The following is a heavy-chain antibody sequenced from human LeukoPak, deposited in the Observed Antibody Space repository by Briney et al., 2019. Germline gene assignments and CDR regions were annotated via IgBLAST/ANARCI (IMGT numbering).Heavy chain of an antibody. CDR2: ISYDGSNK. CDR1: GFTFSSYG. Sequence: PGGSLRLSCAASGFTFSSYGMHWVRQAPGKGLEWVAVISYDGSNKYYADSVKGRFTISRDNSKNTLYLQMNSLRAEDTAVYYCAREASEKTTAGPFDIWGQGTMVTVSS. D-gene: IGHD2-21*02. V-gene: IGHV3-30*03. CDR3: AREASEKTTAGPFDI. J-gene: IGHJ3*02.